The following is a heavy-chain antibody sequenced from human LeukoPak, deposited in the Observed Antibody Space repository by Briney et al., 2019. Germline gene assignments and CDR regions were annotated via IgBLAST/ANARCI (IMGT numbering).Heavy chain of an antibody. CDR2: ISSSGSTI. CDR1: GFTFSSYE. V-gene: IGHV3-48*03. J-gene: IGHJ4*02. CDR3: ARDYYDSSGLGLTGY. Sequence: GGSLRLSCAASGFTFSSYEMNWVRQAPGKGLEWVSYISSSGSTIYYADSVKGRFTISRDNAKNSLYLQMNSLRAEDTAVYYCARDYYDSSGLGLTGYWGQGTLVTVSS. D-gene: IGHD3-22*01.